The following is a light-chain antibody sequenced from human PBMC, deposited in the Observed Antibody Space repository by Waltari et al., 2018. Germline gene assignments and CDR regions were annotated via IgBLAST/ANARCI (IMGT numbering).Light chain of an antibody. J-gene: IGKJ1*01. CDR3: QQYYSDPKS. V-gene: IGKV4-1*01. CDR2: WAS. CDR1: QSVFSRSSNKNY. Sequence: DIVLTQSPDSLAVSLGERATISCKSSQSVFSRSSNKNYLAWYQQKPGQPPKLIAYWASTREPGVPVRFSASGAGTDFSLTISGLQAEDVAVYYCQQYYSDPKSFGQGTKVEIK.